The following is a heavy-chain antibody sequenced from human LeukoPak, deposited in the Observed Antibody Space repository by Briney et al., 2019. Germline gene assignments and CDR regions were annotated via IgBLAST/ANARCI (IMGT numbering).Heavy chain of an antibody. V-gene: IGHV3-21*01. CDR3: ARDLVYGDYGSFDY. CDR1: GFSFSSYN. CDR2: ISSSSSYI. Sequence: GGSLRLSCAASGFSFSSYNMNWVRQTPGKGLEWVSSISSSSSYIYYADSVKGRFTISRDNAKNSLYLQMNSLRAEDTAVYYCARDLVYGDYGSFDYWGQGTLVTVSS. J-gene: IGHJ4*02. D-gene: IGHD4-17*01.